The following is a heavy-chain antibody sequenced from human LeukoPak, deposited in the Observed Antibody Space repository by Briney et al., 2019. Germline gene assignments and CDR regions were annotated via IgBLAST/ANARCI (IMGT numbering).Heavy chain of an antibody. CDR1: GFTFSNYW. D-gene: IGHD2-2*01. CDR2: IKEDGSEK. Sequence: PGGSLRLSCAASGFTFSNYWMTWVRQAPGKGLEGVANIKEDGSEKYYVDSVKGRFTISSDNAKNSLYLQTNSPRVEDTAVYYCARGAYQLEHWGQGTLVAVSS. CDR3: ARGAYQLEH. J-gene: IGHJ4*02. V-gene: IGHV3-7*03.